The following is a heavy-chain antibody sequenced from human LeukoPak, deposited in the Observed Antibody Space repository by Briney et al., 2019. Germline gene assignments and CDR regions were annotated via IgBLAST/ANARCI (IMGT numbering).Heavy chain of an antibody. CDR1: GYTLTELS. CDR3: ATVGYCSSTSCSDYYGMDV. V-gene: IGHV1-24*01. Sequence: ASVKVSCKVSGYTLTELSMHWVRQAPGKGLEWMGGFDPEDGETIYAQKFQGRVTMTEDTSTDIAYMELSSLRSEDTAVYYCATVGYCSSTSCSDYYGMDVWGQGTTVTVSS. CDR2: FDPEDGET. D-gene: IGHD2-2*01. J-gene: IGHJ6*02.